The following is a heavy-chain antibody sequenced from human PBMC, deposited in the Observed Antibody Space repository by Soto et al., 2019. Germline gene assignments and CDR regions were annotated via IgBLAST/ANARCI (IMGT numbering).Heavy chain of an antibody. CDR1: GGSISSYY. CDR3: ASMIGDPVLSFDS. CDR2: IFYSGST. V-gene: IGHV4-59*01. J-gene: IGHJ5*01. D-gene: IGHD3-10*02. Sequence: QVQLQESGPGLVKPSETLSLTCTVSGGSISSYYWSWIRQPPGKGLEWIGFIFYSGSTSYNPSLKSRVTISIAPSEYRFSLKLNSVTAPDTAVYYCASMIGDPVLSFDSWGQGTLVAVSS.